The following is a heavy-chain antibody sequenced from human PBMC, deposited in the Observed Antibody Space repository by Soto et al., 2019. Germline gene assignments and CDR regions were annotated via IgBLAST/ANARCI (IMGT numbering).Heavy chain of an antibody. V-gene: IGHV1-69*02. CDR3: ARVPYDSSGAAFDI. D-gene: IGHD3-22*01. CDR1: GCTFSSYT. J-gene: IGHJ3*02. CDR2: IIPILGIA. Sequence: SVKVSCKASGCTFSSYTISWVRQAPGQGLEWMGRIIPILGIANYAQKFQGRVTITADKSTSTAYMELSSLRSEDTAVYYCARVPYDSSGAAFDIWGQGTMVTVSS.